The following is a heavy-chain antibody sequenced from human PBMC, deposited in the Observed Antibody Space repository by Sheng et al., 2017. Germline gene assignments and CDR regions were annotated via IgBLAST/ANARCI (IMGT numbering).Heavy chain of an antibody. V-gene: IGHV1-69*13. CDR3: ARDTLRDYYDSSGYYPYYFDY. CDR1: GGTFSSYA. CDR2: IIPIFGTA. J-gene: IGHJ4*02. D-gene: IGHD3-22*01. Sequence: QVQLVQSGAEVKKPGSSVKVSCKASGGTFSSYAISWVRQAPGQGLEWMGGIIPIFGTANYAQKFQGRVTITADESTSTAYMELSSLRSEDTAVYYCARDTLRDYYDSSGYYPYYFDYWGQGTLVTVSS.